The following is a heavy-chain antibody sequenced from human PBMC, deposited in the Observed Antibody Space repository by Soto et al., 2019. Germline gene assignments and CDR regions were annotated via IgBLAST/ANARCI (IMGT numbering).Heavy chain of an antibody. J-gene: IGHJ6*02. CDR3: AKSLSTAVNYGLDV. CDR2: ISDDGDST. Sequence: EVQLLESGGGLVQPGGSLRLPCGASGFTFSDNAMTWVRQAPGKGLEWVSSISDDGDSTYYADSVKGRFAVSRDNSKNTLFLHMNSLGAEDTAVYYCAKSLSTAVNYGLDVWGQGTSVTVSS. CDR1: GFTFSDNA. V-gene: IGHV3-23*01. D-gene: IGHD2-2*01.